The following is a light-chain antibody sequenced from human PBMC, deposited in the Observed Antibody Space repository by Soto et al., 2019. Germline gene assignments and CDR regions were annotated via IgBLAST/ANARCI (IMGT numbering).Light chain of an antibody. CDR1: ETLSTF. Sequence: DVQMTQSPSSLSASVGDRVTITCRASETLSTFLNWYQQKPGKAPKLLIYAASNLASGVPSRFSGSGSGTDFTLTISSLQPEDFETYDCQQSNSIPYTFGQGTKLEIK. V-gene: IGKV1-39*01. J-gene: IGKJ2*01. CDR2: AAS. CDR3: QQSNSIPYT.